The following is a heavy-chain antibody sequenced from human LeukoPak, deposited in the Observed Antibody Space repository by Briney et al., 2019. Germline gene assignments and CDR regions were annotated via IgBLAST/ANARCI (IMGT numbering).Heavy chain of an antibody. J-gene: IGHJ4*02. Sequence: ASVKVSCKASGYTFTDYAINWVRQAPGQGLEWMGRINTNTANPMYAQGFTGRSVFSLDTSVSTAYLQISSLKAEDTAVYYCARAGSYYGSGSYWDYWGQGTLVTVSS. CDR1: GYTFTDYA. D-gene: IGHD3-10*01. CDR2: INTNTANP. CDR3: ARAGSYYGSGSYWDY. V-gene: IGHV7-4-1*02.